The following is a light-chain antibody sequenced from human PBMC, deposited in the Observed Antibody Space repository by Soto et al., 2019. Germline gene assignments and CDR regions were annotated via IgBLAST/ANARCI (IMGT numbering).Light chain of an antibody. V-gene: IGKV3-11*01. CDR1: QSVSSN. Sequence: IVLTQSPATLSVSPGERATLSCRASQSVSSNLAWYQQKPGQAPRLLIYGASTRATGIPARFSGSGSGTDFTLTISSLEPEDFAVYYCQQRSNWPPITFGQGRRLAVK. J-gene: IGKJ5*01. CDR2: GAS. CDR3: QQRSNWPPIT.